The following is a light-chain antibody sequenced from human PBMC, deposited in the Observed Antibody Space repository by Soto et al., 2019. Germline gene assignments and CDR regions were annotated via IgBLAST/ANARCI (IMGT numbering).Light chain of an antibody. J-gene: IGLJ2*01. Sequence: QSVLTQPPSVSGAPGQRVTISCTGSSSNIGAGYDVHWYQQLPGTAPKALIYGNSNRPSGVPDRFSGSKSGTSASLAITGLQAEDEADYYCQSYDNSLDVVFGGGTMLTVL. CDR3: QSYDNSLDVV. V-gene: IGLV1-40*01. CDR2: GNS. CDR1: SSNIGAGYD.